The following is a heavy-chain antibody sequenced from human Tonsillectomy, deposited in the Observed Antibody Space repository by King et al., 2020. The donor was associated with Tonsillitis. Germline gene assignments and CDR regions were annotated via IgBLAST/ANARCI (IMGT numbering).Heavy chain of an antibody. CDR1: GFTFSNAW. CDR3: TTEAFDCSSTSCYSYYYYYMDV. V-gene: IGHV3-15*01. Sequence: QLVQSGGGLVKPGGSLRLSCAASGFTFSNAWMSWVRQAPGKGLEWVGRIKSKTDGGTTDYAAPVKGRFTISRDDSKNTLYLQMNSLKTEDTAVYYCTTEAFDCSSTSCYSYYYYYMDVWGKGTTVTVYS. CDR2: IKSKTDGGTT. D-gene: IGHD2-2*01. J-gene: IGHJ6*03.